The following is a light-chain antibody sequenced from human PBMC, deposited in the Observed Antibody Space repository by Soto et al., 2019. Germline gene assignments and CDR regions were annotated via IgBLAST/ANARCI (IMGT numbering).Light chain of an antibody. CDR1: RSIGTN. Sequence: DIQMTQSPSSLSAPVGDRVIITCRASRSIGTNLNWYQQKPGRAPKLLVFAASTLQYGVPSRFSGSGSGTDFTLTISSLQPDDFAIYSCHQSFSVPYTFGQGTRLE. J-gene: IGKJ2*01. CDR3: HQSFSVPYT. V-gene: IGKV1-39*01. CDR2: AAS.